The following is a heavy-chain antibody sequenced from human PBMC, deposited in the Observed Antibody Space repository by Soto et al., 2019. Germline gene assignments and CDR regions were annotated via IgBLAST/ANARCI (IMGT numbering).Heavy chain of an antibody. CDR2: ISGGGDTT. CDR3: ANGRGGSGSLTPRVDF. V-gene: IGHV3-23*01. J-gene: IGHJ4*02. D-gene: IGHD3-10*01. Sequence: EVQLLESGGGLVQPGGSLRLSCAASGFTFNNYAMTWVRQAPGKGLEWVSAISGGGDTTSYADSVKGRFTVSRDGSKNTLYQQMSSLRAEDTALDYCANGRGGSGSLTPRVDFWGQGTLVTVSS. CDR1: GFTFNNYA.